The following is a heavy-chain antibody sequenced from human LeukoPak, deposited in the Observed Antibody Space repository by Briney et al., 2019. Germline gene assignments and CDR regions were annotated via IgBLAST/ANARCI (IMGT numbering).Heavy chain of an antibody. CDR1: GFTFDDYG. J-gene: IGHJ4*02. Sequence: PGGSLRLSCAASGFTFDDYGLSWVRQVPGKGLEWVSGISWNSGSIGYADSVKGRFTISRDNAKNSLYLQMNSLRAEDTALYYCAKDISEGIAAAGDYWGQGTLVTVSS. CDR3: AKDISEGIAAAGDY. D-gene: IGHD6-13*01. V-gene: IGHV3-9*01. CDR2: ISWNSGSI.